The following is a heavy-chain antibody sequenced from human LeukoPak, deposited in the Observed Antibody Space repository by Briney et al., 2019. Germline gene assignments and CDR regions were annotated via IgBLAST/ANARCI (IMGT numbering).Heavy chain of an antibody. CDR3: AREGVGGAVAGTFDY. V-gene: IGHV4-39*07. CDR2: IHHGGTT. J-gene: IGHJ4*02. CDR1: GGSTRSSSPY. D-gene: IGHD6-19*01. Sequence: SETLSLTCTVSGGSTRSSSPYWGWVRQPPGKGLEWIGSIHHGGTTYYNPSLKSRVTISVDTSKNQFSLKLSSVTAADTAVYYCAREGVGGAVAGTFDYWGQGTLVTVSS.